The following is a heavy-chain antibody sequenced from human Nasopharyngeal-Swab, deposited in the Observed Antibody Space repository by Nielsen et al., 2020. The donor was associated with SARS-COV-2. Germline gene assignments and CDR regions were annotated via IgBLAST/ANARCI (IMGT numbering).Heavy chain of an antibody. CDR3: AREQRGGDFWTRHYYNGMDV. J-gene: IGHJ6*02. CDR2: IHYSGST. D-gene: IGHD3/OR15-3a*01. CDR1: GGSISSYY. Sequence: GSLRLSCAISGGSISSYYWSWLRQPPGKGLEWIGCIHYSGSTYYNPSLKSRVTMAVDTSNNQFSLKVTSVTAADTAVYYCAREQRGGDFWTRHYYNGMDVWGQGTTVTVSS. V-gene: IGHV4-59*13.